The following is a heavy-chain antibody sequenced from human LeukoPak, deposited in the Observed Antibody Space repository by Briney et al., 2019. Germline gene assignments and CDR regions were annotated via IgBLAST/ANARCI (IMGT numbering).Heavy chain of an antibody. V-gene: IGHV3-53*01. D-gene: IGHD6-19*01. CDR1: GFTVSSNY. CDR2: IYSGGST. CDR3: ARPDSSGWSGYFDL. J-gene: IGHJ2*01. Sequence: GGSLRLSCAASGFTVSSNYMSWVRQAPGKGLEWVSVIYSGGSTYYADSVKGRFTISRDNSKNTLFLQMNSLRAEDTAVYYCARPDSSGWSGYFDLWGRGTLVTVSS.